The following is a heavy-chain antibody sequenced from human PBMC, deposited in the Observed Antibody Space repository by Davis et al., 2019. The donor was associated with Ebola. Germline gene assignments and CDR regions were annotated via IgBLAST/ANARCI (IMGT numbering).Heavy chain of an antibody. J-gene: IGHJ3*02. CDR3: ARDSDAFDI. V-gene: IGHV4-61*09. CDR2: IYTNGVT. CDR1: GASITSSFFS. Sequence: SETLSLTCNVSGASITSSFFSWTWVRQPAGKGLEWIGHIYTNGVTKYNPALESRITISLDTSKNQFSLRLNSVTAADTAIYYCARDSDAFDIWGQGTMVTVSS.